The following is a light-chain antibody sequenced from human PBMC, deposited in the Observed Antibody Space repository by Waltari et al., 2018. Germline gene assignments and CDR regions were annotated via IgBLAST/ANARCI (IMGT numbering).Light chain of an antibody. CDR3: QQYSTWPRVT. Sequence: EIVMTQSPATLSVSPGERASLSCRASQSIANNLAWYQQKPGQPLRLLIYGVSNRATDIPARFSASASGRDFTLTISSLQSEDFVVYYCQQYSTWPRVTFGGGTKVEIK. V-gene: IGKV3-15*01. CDR1: QSIANN. J-gene: IGKJ4*01. CDR2: GVS.